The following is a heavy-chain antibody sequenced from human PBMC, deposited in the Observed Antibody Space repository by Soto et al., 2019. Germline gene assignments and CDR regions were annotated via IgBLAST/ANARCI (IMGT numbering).Heavy chain of an antibody. CDR2: IIPIPGTA. D-gene: IGHD2-2*01. CDR1: GGTFGSYA. J-gene: IGHJ6*02. Sequence: QVQLVQSGAEVKKPGSSVKVSCKASGGTFGSYAISWVRQAPGQGLEWMGGIIPIPGTANYAQKFQGRVTIAADVSTSTAYMELSSLRSEETAVYYCARSQGSSTSLENYYYYYYGMDVWGQGTTVTVSS. V-gene: IGHV1-69*01. CDR3: ARSQGSSTSLENYYYYYYGMDV.